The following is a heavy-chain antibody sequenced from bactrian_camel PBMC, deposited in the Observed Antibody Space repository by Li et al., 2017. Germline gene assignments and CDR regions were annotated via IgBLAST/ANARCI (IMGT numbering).Heavy chain of an antibody. CDR1: GYTVLYYN. CDR3: AATHRASESYTLLRPDDYHF. CDR2: ITSLPSLFRAA. J-gene: IGHJ4*01. D-gene: IGHD1*01. V-gene: IGHV3S6*01. Sequence: VQLVESGGGSVQAGGSLRLSCAASGYTVLYYNMSWVRQAPGKEVEWVAGITSLPSLFRAASYADSVKGRFTISHDAAKSTLYLQMDNLKPEDSAIYYCAATHRASESYTLLRPDDYHFWGQGTQVTVS.